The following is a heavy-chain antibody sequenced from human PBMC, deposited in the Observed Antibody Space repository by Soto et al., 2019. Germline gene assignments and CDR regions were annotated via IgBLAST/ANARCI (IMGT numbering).Heavy chain of an antibody. CDR2: INPSGGST. CDR1: GYTFTSYY. D-gene: IGHD5-18*01. Sequence: ASVKVSCKASGYTFTSYYMHWVRQAPGQGLEWMGIINPSGGSTSYAQKFQGRVNMTRDTSTSTVYMELSSLRSEDTAVYYFAREEGYSYGYDRKGAFDIWGQGTMVTVSS. V-gene: IGHV1-46*03. J-gene: IGHJ3*02. CDR3: AREEGYSYGYDRKGAFDI.